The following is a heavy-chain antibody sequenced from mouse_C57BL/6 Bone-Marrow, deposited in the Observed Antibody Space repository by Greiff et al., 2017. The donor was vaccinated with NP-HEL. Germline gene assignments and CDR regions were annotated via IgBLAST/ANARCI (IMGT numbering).Heavy chain of an antibody. J-gene: IGHJ3*01. CDR2: IRSKSNNYET. V-gene: IGHV10-1*01. CDR1: GFSFNTYA. Sequence: EVHLVESGGGLVQPKGSLKLSCAASGFSFNTYAMNWVRQAPGKGLEWVARIRSKSNNYETYYADTVNDRFTISRDDSESMLYLQMNNLKTEETAVYYSVRHLPGAFAYWGQGTLVTVSA. CDR3: VRHLPGAFAY.